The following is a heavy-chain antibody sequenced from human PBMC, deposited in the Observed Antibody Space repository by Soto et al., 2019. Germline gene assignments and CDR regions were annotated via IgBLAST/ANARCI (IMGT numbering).Heavy chain of an antibody. CDR2: IYYSGST. V-gene: IGHV4-39*02. CDR1: GASISSSSYY. CDR3: ARDPHPGETVWFDP. Sequence: QLQLQESGPGLVKPSETLSLTCTVSGASISSSSYYWGWIRQPPGKGLEWIGSIYYSGSTYYNPSLNSPATISVDTSKNPFTLKLRSLTAADSAVYYCARDPHPGETVWFDPWGQGTLVTVSS. J-gene: IGHJ5*02. D-gene: IGHD3-10*01.